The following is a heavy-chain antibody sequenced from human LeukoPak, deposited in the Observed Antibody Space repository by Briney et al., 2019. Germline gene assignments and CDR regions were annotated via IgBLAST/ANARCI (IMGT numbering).Heavy chain of an antibody. CDR3: ARIDRAVAGTIDY. V-gene: IGHV4-39*01. Sequence: SETLSLTCTVSGGSISSTSTFWGWIRLPPGKGLEWIGSIYYSGSTYYNLSLKSRVTISVDTSKNQFSLKLSSVTAADTAVYYCARIDRAVAGTIDYWGQGTLVTVSS. CDR2: IYYSGST. D-gene: IGHD6-19*01. CDR1: GGSISSTSTF. J-gene: IGHJ4*02.